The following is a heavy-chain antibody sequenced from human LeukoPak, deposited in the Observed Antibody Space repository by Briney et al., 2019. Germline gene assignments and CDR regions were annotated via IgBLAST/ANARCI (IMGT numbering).Heavy chain of an antibody. CDR1: GFTVSSNY. J-gene: IGHJ3*02. CDR2: ISGSGGST. V-gene: IGHV3-23*01. CDR3: AKGEVGATFPPDAFDI. Sequence: GGSLRVSCAASGFTVSSNYMSWVSQAPGKGVEWVSAISGSGGSTYYADSVKGRFTISRDNSKNTLYLQMNSLRAEDTAVYYCAKGEVGATFPPDAFDIWGQGTMVTVSS. D-gene: IGHD1-26*01.